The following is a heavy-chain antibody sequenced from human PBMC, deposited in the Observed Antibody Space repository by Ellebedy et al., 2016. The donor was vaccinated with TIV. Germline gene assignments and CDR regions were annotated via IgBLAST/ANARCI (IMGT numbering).Heavy chain of an antibody. V-gene: IGHV1-18*04. D-gene: IGHD2-2*01. CDR3: ARDVPADAAALLDY. J-gene: IGHJ4*02. Sequence: AASVKVSCKASGYPFPNYGVSWVRQAPGQGLEWVGWISSYNGITKYGQKFQGRISLTTDTSMGTAYMELRSLRSDDTGVYFCARDVPADAAALLDYWGQGTRVTVSS. CDR2: ISSYNGIT. CDR1: GYPFPNYG.